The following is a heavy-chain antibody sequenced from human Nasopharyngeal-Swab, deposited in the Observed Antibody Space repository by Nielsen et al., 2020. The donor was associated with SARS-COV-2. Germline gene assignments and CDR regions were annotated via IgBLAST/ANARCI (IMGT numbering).Heavy chain of an antibody. CDR3: ARDRGSSSSMSWFDP. CDR1: GFTFSSYS. Sequence: GESLKISCAASGFTFSSYSMNWVRQAPGKGLEWVSSISSSSSYIYYADSVKGRFTISRDNAKNSLYLQMNSLRAEDTAVYYCARDRGSSSSMSWFDPWGQGTLVTVSS. CDR2: ISSSSSYI. J-gene: IGHJ5*02. V-gene: IGHV3-21*01. D-gene: IGHD6-6*01.